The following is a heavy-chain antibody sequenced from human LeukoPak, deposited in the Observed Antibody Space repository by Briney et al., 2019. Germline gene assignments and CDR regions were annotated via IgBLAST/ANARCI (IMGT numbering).Heavy chain of an antibody. D-gene: IGHD3-10*01. Sequence: ASVKVSCKASGYTFTGYYMHWVRQAPGQGLEWMGWINPNSGDTNYAQKFQGRVTMTRDTSISTAYMELSRLRSDDTAVYYCARDWGAYYYESGTLSHSDYWGQGTLVTVSS. V-gene: IGHV1-2*02. CDR3: ARDWGAYYYESGTLSHSDY. CDR1: GYTFTGYY. CDR2: INPNSGDT. J-gene: IGHJ4*02.